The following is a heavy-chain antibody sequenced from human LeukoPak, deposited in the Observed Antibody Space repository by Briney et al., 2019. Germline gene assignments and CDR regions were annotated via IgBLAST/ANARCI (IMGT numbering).Heavy chain of an antibody. CDR3: ARVGEEGVPDY. Sequence: GGSLRLSCAASGFTFSSYSMNWVRQAPGKGLEWVAVIWYDGSNKYYADSVRGRFTISRDNSKNTLYLQMNSLRAEDTAVYYCARVGEEGVPDYWGQGTLVTVSS. CDR1: GFTFSSYS. J-gene: IGHJ4*02. D-gene: IGHD3-10*01. CDR2: IWYDGSNK. V-gene: IGHV3-33*08.